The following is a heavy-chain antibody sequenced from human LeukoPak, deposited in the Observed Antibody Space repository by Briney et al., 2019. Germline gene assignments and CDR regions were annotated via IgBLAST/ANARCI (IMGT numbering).Heavy chain of an antibody. CDR1: GFTFDDYG. D-gene: IGHD4-17*01. Sequence: GGSLRLSCVASGFTFDDYGMSWVRQAPGKGLEWVSSINWDSGRTAYADSVKGRFTISRDNAKNSLYLQVSSLRGEDTALYHCAKVTTYGFDAFDIWGRGTMVTVSS. CDR2: INWDSGRT. V-gene: IGHV3-20*01. J-gene: IGHJ3*02. CDR3: AKVTTYGFDAFDI.